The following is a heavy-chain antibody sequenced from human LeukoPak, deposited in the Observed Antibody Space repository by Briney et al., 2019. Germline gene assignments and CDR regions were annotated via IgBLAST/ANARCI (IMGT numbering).Heavy chain of an antibody. CDR3: ARDPRYSSGWYDY. Sequence: ASVKVSCKASGYTFTGHYIHWVRQAPGQGLEWMGWINPNSGGTTYAQKFQGRVTMTRDTSISTAYMELNNLRSDDTAVYYCARDPRYSSGWYDYWGQGTLVTVSS. CDR2: INPNSGGT. D-gene: IGHD6-19*01. V-gene: IGHV1-2*02. CDR1: GYTFTGHY. J-gene: IGHJ4*02.